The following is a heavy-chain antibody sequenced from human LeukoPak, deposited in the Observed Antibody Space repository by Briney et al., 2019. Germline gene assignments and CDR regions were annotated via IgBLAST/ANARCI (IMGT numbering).Heavy chain of an antibody. D-gene: IGHD2-2*01. Sequence: GGSLRLSCAVSGFTISSYAMSWVRQAPGKGLEWVSAISGSGGSTYYADSVKGRVTISRDNSKNTLYLQMNSLRAEDTAVYYCAKDHGDIVVVPAAGPFDYWGQGPLVTVSS. V-gene: IGHV3-23*01. CDR2: ISGSGGST. CDR3: AKDHGDIVVVPAAGPFDY. CDR1: GFTISSYA. J-gene: IGHJ4*02.